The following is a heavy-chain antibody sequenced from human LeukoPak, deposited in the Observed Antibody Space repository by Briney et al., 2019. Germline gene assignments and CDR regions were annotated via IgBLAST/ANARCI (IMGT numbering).Heavy chain of an antibody. V-gene: IGHV3-23*01. CDR1: GVTFSDYA. CDR3: ARYGFYCSSTSCYIFDN. J-gene: IGHJ4*02. Sequence: GGSLRLSCAASGVTFSDYAMSWVRQAPGKGLEWVSAISASGGYTYYADSVKGRFTISRDNAKNSLYLQMNSLRAEDTALYYCARYGFYCSSTSCYIFDNWGQGTLVTVSS. D-gene: IGHD2-2*02. CDR2: ISASGGYT.